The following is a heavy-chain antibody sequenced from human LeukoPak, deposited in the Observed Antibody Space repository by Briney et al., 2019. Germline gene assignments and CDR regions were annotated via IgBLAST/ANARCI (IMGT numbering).Heavy chain of an antibody. CDR1: GFTVSSNY. V-gene: IGHV3-53*01. J-gene: IGHJ4*02. Sequence: GGSLRLSCAASGFTVSSNYMTWVRQAPGKGLEWVSVIYRGGSTYYADAVKGRFTISRDNSKNTLYLQMNSLRAEETAVYYCAGGFSGSYYNPPGYWGQGTLVTVSS. CDR2: IYRGGST. CDR3: AGGFSGSYYNPPGY. D-gene: IGHD3-10*01.